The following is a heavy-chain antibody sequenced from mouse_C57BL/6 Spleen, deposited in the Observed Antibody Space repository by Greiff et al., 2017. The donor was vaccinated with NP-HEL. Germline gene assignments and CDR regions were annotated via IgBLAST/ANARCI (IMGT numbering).Heavy chain of an antibody. V-gene: IGHV1-64*01. D-gene: IGHD2-3*01. CDR1: GYTFTSYW. Sequence: QVQLQQPGAELVKPGASVKLSCKASGYTFTSYWMHWVKQRPGQGLEWIGMIHPNSGSTNYNEKFKSKATLTVDKSSSTAYMQLSSLTSEDSAVYYCARSKGWLLPSMDYWGQGTSVTVSS. CDR2: IHPNSGST. J-gene: IGHJ4*01. CDR3: ARSKGWLLPSMDY.